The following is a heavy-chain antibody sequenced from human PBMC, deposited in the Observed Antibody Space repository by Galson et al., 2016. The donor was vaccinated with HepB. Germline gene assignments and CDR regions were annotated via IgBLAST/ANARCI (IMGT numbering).Heavy chain of an antibody. V-gene: IGHV3-23*01. CDR1: GLTFSSFA. D-gene: IGHD1-14*01. CDR3: AKVIQPRSIDMTFDY. CDR2: IRYIDSSNDSP. J-gene: IGHJ4*02. Sequence: SLRLSCAASGLTFSSFAMSWVRQAAGKGLEWVSTIRYIDSSNDSPYYADSVKGRFTISRDNSKNMLYLQMNSLRAEDTAVYYCAKVIQPRSIDMTFDYWAREPRSPSPQ.